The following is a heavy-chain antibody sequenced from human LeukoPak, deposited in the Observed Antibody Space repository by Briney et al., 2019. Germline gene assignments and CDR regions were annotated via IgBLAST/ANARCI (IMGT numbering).Heavy chain of an antibody. Sequence: SVKVSCKTSGGTFSTSAISWVRRAPGQGLEWMGGIIPILGITNYAQNFQGRVTVTADKSTGTAYMELSSLRSDDTAVYYCAREKRNCFDYWGQGTLVTVSS. CDR3: AREKRNCFDY. CDR2: IIPILGIT. V-gene: IGHV1-69*10. J-gene: IGHJ4*02. CDR1: GGTFSTSA.